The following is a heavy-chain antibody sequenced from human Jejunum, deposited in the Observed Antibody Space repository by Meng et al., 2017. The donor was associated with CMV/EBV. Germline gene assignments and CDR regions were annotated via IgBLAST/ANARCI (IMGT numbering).Heavy chain of an antibody. CDR3: ARDMMGEHYFDY. D-gene: IGHD1-26*01. Sequence: SGGSVSSGSYYWSWIRQPPGKGLEWIGYIYYSGSTNYNPSLKSRVTISVDTSKNQFSLKLSSVTAADTAVYYCARDMMGEHYFDYWGQGTRVTVSS. J-gene: IGHJ4*02. V-gene: IGHV4-61*01. CDR2: IYYSGST. CDR1: GGSVSSGSYY.